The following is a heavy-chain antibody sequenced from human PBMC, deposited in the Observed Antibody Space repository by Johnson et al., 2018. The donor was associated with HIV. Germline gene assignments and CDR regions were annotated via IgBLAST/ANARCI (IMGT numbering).Heavy chain of an antibody. V-gene: IGHV3-7*01. D-gene: IGHD7-27*01. Sequence: VQLVESGGGVVQPGRSLRLSCVASGFTFSRYWMSWVRQAPGKGLEWVANIKQDGSEKYYVDSVKGRITISRDNAKNSLYLQMNSLRAEDTAIYYCVRSPNWALGDIWGQGTMATVSS. CDR1: GFTFSRYW. CDR3: VRSPNWALGDI. J-gene: IGHJ3*02. CDR2: IKQDGSEK.